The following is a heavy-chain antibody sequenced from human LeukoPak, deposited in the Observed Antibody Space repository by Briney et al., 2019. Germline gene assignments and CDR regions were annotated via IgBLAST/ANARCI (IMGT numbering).Heavy chain of an antibody. CDR2: SYPGDSDT. CDR1: GYSFTSYW. D-gene: IGHD3-22*01. Sequence: GESLKISCKGSGYSFTSYWIGWVRQMPGKGLEWMGISYPGDSDTRYSPSFQGQVTISADKSISTAYLQWSSLKASDTAMYYCAKRRYYDSSGYYKKNYYYYGKDVWGQGTTVTVSS. V-gene: IGHV5-51*01. J-gene: IGHJ6*02. CDR3: AKRRYYDSSGYYKKNYYYYGKDV.